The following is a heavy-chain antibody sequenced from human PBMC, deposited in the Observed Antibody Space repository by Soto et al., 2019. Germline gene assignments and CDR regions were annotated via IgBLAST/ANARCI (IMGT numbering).Heavy chain of an antibody. J-gene: IGHJ4*02. CDR2: ILYDGSYK. D-gene: IGHD1-7*01. V-gene: IGHV3-30-3*01. Sequence: QEQLVESGGGVVQPGRSLRLSCEVSGFTFSTYAMHWVRQAPGKGLEWVAVILYDGSYKYYADSVKGRFTISRDNSKNTLYLQMNSPSTEDTAVYFCARDVNRGWNYPAYWGQGTLVTVSS. CDR3: ARDVNRGWNYPAY. CDR1: GFTFSTYA.